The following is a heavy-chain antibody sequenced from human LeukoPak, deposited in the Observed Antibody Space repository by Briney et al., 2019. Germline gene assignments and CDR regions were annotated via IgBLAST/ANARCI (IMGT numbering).Heavy chain of an antibody. V-gene: IGHV4-39*07. CDR2: IYYSGST. Sequence: PSETLSLTCTVSGGSISSSSYYWGWIRQPPGKGLEWIGSIYYSGSTYYNPSLKSRVTISVDTSKNQFSLKLSSVTAADTAVYYCARDSHGNYYGSGSQDYWGQGTLVTVSS. D-gene: IGHD3-10*01. CDR1: GGSISSSSYY. CDR3: ARDSHGNYYGSGSQDY. J-gene: IGHJ4*02.